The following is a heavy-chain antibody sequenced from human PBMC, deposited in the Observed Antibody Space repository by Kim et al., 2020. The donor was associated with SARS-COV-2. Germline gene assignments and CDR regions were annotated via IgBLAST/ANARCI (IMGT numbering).Heavy chain of an antibody. Sequence: SETLSLTCTVSGGSISNYFWSWIRQPPGKTLEWIGYIHSNGSTNYNPSLKSRVTISVDTSKNHFSLNLKSVTAADTAVYYCARAQERVIYDYWGQGTLVTVSS. CDR1: GGSISNYF. J-gene: IGHJ4*02. D-gene: IGHD3-10*01. CDR3: ARAQERVIYDY. V-gene: IGHV4-59*01. CDR2: IHSNGST.